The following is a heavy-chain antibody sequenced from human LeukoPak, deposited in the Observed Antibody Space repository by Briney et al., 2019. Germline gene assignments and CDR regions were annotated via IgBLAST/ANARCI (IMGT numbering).Heavy chain of an antibody. Sequence: ASVKVSCKASGYTFISYYMHWVRQAPGQGLEWMGWINPNSGGTNYAQKFQGRVTMTRDKSISTAYLQWSSLKASDTAMYYCARLKQQEQWLPWLDYWGQGTLVTVSS. V-gene: IGHV1-2*02. CDR2: INPNSGGT. CDR1: GYTFISYY. D-gene: IGHD6-19*01. CDR3: ARLKQQEQWLPWLDY. J-gene: IGHJ4*02.